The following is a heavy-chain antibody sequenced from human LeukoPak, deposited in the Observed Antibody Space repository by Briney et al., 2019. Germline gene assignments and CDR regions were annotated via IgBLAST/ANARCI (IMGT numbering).Heavy chain of an antibody. J-gene: IGHJ3*02. CDR1: GFTFSDYY. D-gene: IGHD3-9*01. V-gene: IGHV3-11*05. CDR3: ARASSKQLAGYLPDGFDI. CDR2: ISSSSYT. Sequence: PGGSLRLSCAASGFTFSDYYMSWIRQAPGKGLEWVSYISSSSYTNYADSVKGRFTISRDNAKNSLYLQMNSLRAEDTAVYYCARASSKQLAGYLPDGFDIWGQGTMVTVSS.